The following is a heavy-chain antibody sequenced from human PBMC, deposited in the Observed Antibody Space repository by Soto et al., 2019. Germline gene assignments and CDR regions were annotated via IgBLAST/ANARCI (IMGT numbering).Heavy chain of an antibody. V-gene: IGHV3-23*01. D-gene: IGHD3-10*01. CDR2: ISGSGGST. Sequence: GGSLRLSCAASGFTFSSYAMSWVRQAPGKGLEWVSAISGSGGSTYYADSVKGRFTISRDNSKNTLYLQMNSLRAEDTAVYYCAKAPITMVRGVILYFQHWGQGTLVTVSS. CDR1: GFTFSSYA. J-gene: IGHJ1*01. CDR3: AKAPITMVRGVILYFQH.